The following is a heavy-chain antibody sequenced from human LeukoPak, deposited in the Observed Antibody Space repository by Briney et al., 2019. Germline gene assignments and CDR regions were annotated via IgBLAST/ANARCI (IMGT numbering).Heavy chain of an antibody. CDR3: AKRGGYETMAAFDY. J-gene: IGHJ4*02. CDR2: ISGSGGNT. CDR1: GFTFSSYA. V-gene: IGHV3-23*01. D-gene: IGHD3-10*01. Sequence: GGSLRLSCAASGFTFSSYAMSWVRQAPGKGLEWVSSISGSGGNTFYADSVKGRFTISRDNSKNTLYLQMSSLRAEDSAVYYCAKRGGYETMAAFDYWGQGTLVTVSS.